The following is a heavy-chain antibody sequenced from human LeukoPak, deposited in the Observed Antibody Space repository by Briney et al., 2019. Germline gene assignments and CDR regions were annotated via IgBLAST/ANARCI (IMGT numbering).Heavy chain of an antibody. CDR3: ASVAAVRYYYYYMDV. CDR1: GDTFTGYY. D-gene: IGHD6-13*01. J-gene: IGHJ6*03. Sequence: ASVKGSCKASGDTFTGYYMHWVRHAPGQGLEWRGWINPNSVGTNYAQKCQGRVTMTRDTSISTAYMELSRLRSDDTAVYYCASVAAVRYYYYYMDVWGKGTTVTVSS. V-gene: IGHV1-2*02. CDR2: INPNSVGT.